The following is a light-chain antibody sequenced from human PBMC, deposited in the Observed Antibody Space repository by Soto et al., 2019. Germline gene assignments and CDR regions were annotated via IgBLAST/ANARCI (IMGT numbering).Light chain of an antibody. CDR2: DVS. Sequence: QSALTQPASVSGSPGQSITISCTGTSSDVGGYNYVSWYQQHPGKAPKLMIYDVSNRPSGVSNRFSGSKSGNTASLTISGLQAEDEVDYYRSSYTSSSTLIYVSGPGTK. J-gene: IGLJ1*01. CDR1: SSDVGGYNY. CDR3: SSYTSSSTLIYV. V-gene: IGLV2-14*01.